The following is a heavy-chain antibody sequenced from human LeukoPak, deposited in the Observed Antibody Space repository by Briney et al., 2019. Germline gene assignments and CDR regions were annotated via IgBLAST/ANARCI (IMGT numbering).Heavy chain of an antibody. J-gene: IGHJ4*02. Sequence: PGGSLRLSCAASGFGVSVNYMSWVRQAPGKGLEWVSVLYASGITKYADSVKGRFTISRDNAKNSLYLQMNSLRAEDTAVYYCARMNYVSSGWGAPFDSWGQGTLVTVSS. CDR1: GFGVSVNY. CDR3: ARMNYVSSGWGAPFDS. D-gene: IGHD1-7*01. CDR2: LYASGIT. V-gene: IGHV3-66*01.